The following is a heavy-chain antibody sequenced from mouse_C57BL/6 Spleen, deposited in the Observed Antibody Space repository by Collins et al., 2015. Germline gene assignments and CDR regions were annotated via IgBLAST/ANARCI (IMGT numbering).Heavy chain of an antibody. D-gene: IGHD2-3*01. CDR2: SRNKANDYTT. V-gene: IGHV7-1*02. Sequence: EVKLVESGGGLVQPGGSLRLSCATSGFTFSDFYMEWVRQPPGKRLEWIAASRNKANDYTTEYSASVKGRFIVSRDTSQSILYLQMNALRAEDTAIYYCARDVYDGYYWYFDVWGAGTTVTVSS. J-gene: IGHJ1*01. CDR1: GFTFSDFY. CDR3: ARDVYDGYYWYFDV.